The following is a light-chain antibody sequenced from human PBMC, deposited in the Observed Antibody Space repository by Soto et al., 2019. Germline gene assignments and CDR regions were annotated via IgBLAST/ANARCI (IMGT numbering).Light chain of an antibody. CDR2: EAT. V-gene: IGLV2-23*01. CDR1: SSDIGGYKF. Sequence: QSALTQPASVSASPGQSITISCTGTSSDIGGYKFVSWYQQLPGKAPKLMIYEATKRPSGVSNRFSGSKSGNTASLTISGLQADDEADYYCCSYAGYSTYVFGTGTKLTVL. CDR3: CSYAGYSTYV. J-gene: IGLJ1*01.